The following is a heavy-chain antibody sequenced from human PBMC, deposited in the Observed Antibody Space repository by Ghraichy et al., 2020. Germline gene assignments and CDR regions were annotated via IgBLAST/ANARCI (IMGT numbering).Heavy chain of an antibody. CDR2: ISSKSSYI. D-gene: IGHD3-22*01. V-gene: IGHV3-21*01. CDR1: GFTFSSYT. Sequence: SCAASGFTFSSYTMNWVRQAPGKGLEWVSSISSKSSYIYNADSMKGRFTISRDNAKNSLYLQMNSLRADDTAVYYCARERLYYYDNSGHYYFDYWGQGTLVTVSS. CDR3: ARERLYYYDNSGHYYFDY. J-gene: IGHJ4*02.